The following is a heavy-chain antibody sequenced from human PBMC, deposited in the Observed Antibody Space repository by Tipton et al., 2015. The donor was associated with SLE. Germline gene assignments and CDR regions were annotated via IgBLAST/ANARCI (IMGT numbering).Heavy chain of an antibody. Sequence: TLSLTCGLYRGSFSGYYWSWIRQSPGKGLEWIGSMSSRGTTYANPSLKSRVTVSVDTSKNQFSLNLRSVTTADTAVYYCARHGAYHDFWSGYRFDYWGQGTLVTVSS. CDR2: MSSRGTT. CDR3: ARHGAYHDFWSGYRFDY. V-gene: IGHV4-34*01. CDR1: RGSFSGYY. D-gene: IGHD3-3*01. J-gene: IGHJ4*02.